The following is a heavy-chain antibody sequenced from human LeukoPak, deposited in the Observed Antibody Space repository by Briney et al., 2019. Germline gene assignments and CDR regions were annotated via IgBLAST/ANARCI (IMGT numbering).Heavy chain of an antibody. D-gene: IGHD3-10*01. CDR2: SIPMYGTA. J-gene: IGHJ4*02. V-gene: IGHV1-69*05. CDR3: ARVVLLYGSGTYLDV. CDR1: GDTFSKSA. Sequence: ASVKVSCKAPGDTFSKSAISWVRLAPGQGLEWMGGSIPMYGTANSAQKFQGRLTFNTDDSTSTTYLGLSSLRPEDTALYYCARVVLLYGSGTYLDVWGQGTLVTVSS.